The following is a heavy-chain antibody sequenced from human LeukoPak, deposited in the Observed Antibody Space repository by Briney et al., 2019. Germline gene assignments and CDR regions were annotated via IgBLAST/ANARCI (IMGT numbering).Heavy chain of an antibody. Sequence: SETLSLTCTVSGGSISSGGYYWSWIRQHPGKGLEWIGTVFYSGSTYYNPSLKSRVTISVDPSKNQFSLSLSSVTAADTAVYYCAREPAAALFLPGSYFDYWGQGTLVPVSS. CDR3: AREPAAALFLPGSYFDY. J-gene: IGHJ4*02. CDR1: GGSISSGGYY. V-gene: IGHV4-39*07. CDR2: VFYSGST. D-gene: IGHD6-13*01.